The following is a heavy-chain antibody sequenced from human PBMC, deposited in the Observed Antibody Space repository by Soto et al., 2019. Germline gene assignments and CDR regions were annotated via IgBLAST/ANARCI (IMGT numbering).Heavy chain of an antibody. CDR2: ISSSGSTI. CDR1: GFSFSSYE. Sequence: PGGSLRLSCAASGFSFSSYEMNWVRHAPGKGLEWISYISSSGSTIYYADTVKGRFAISRENVNNSLYLQMNSLRAGDTAVYYCARSPLSGTFRYYFYAMDVWGQGTTGTVSS. J-gene: IGHJ6*02. CDR3: ARSPLSGTFRYYFYAMDV. D-gene: IGHD3-3*01. V-gene: IGHV3-48*03.